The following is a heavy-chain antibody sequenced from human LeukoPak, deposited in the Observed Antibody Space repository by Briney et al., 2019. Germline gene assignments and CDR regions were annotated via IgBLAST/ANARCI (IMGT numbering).Heavy chain of an antibody. Sequence: GASVKVSCKASGYTFTSYGINWVRQATGQGLEWMGWMNPNSGNTGYAQKFQGRVTMTRNTSISTAYMELSSLRSEDTAVYYCAREHGDYYYYYMDVWGKGTTVTISS. CDR3: AREHGDYYYYYMDV. CDR1: GYTFTSYG. CDR2: MNPNSGNT. J-gene: IGHJ6*03. V-gene: IGHV1-8*02.